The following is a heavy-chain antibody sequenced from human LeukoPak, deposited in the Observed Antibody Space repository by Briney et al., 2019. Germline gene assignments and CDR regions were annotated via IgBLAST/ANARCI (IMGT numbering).Heavy chain of an antibody. J-gene: IGHJ4*02. Sequence: SETLSLTCTVPGGSISSSSYYWGWIRQPPGKGLEWIGSIYYSGSTYYNPSLKSRVTISVDTSKNQFSLKLSSVTAADTAVYYCARQARDLAAAGSADYWGQGTLVTVSS. CDR2: IYYSGST. V-gene: IGHV4-39*01. CDR1: GGSISSSSYY. CDR3: ARQARDLAAAGSADY. D-gene: IGHD6-13*01.